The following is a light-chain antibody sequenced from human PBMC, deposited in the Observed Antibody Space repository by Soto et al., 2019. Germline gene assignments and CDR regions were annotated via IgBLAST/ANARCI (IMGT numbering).Light chain of an antibody. J-gene: IGKJ1*01. CDR3: QQYKIYSRT. Sequence: DIQMTQSPSTLSASVGDRVTISCRASQSITNWVAWYQQKLGRAPKLLIYDASTLENGVPSRFSGSGSGTEFTLTISSLQPDDFATYYCQQYKIYSRTFGPGTRVEIK. V-gene: IGKV1-5*01. CDR2: DAS. CDR1: QSITNW.